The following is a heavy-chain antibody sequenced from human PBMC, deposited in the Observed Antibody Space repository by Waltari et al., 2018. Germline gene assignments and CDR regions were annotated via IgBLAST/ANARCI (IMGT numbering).Heavy chain of an antibody. CDR2: ISYTGAT. V-gene: IGHV4-39*01. Sequence: QLQLQESGPGLVKPSETLSLTCSVSGGSITSTKHYWGWIRQPPGQGLEWIGTISYTGATYNSPSLRGRVSVSRDTSMNQLSLKLGSVTAADTAVYYCATYIGASIGTAAFDVWGQGTMVTVSS. D-gene: IGHD1-1*01. CDR1: GGSITSTKHY. J-gene: IGHJ3*01. CDR3: ATYIGASIGTAAFDV.